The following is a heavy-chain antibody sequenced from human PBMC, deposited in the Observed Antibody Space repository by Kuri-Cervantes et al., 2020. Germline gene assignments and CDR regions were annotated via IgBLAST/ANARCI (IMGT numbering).Heavy chain of an antibody. V-gene: IGHV3-21*01. CDR2: ISSSSSYI. J-gene: IGHJ4*02. CDR1: GFTVSSNY. CDR3: AKHYYYGSGRPFDY. Sequence: GSLRLSCAASGFTVSSNYMSWVRQAPGKGLEWVSSISSSSSYIYYADSVKGRFTISRDNAKNSLYLQMNSLRAEDTAVYYCAKHYYYGSGRPFDYWGQGTLVTVSS. D-gene: IGHD3-10*01.